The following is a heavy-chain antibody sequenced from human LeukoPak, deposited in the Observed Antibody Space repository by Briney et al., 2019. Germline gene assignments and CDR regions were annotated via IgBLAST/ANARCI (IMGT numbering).Heavy chain of an antibody. CDR1: GGSFSDYF. V-gene: IGHV4-34*01. D-gene: IGHD2-21*02. CDR3: ARFSRITWGDWGDAFDI. J-gene: IGHJ3*02. Sequence: RPSETLSLTCSVYGGSFSDYFWSWIRQSPGKGLEWIGEIDDGGNTNYNPSLISRVIFSMEKSKKQFSLVMRSVTAADTAVYYCARFSRITWGDWGDAFDIWGQGTTVIVSS. CDR2: IDDGGNT.